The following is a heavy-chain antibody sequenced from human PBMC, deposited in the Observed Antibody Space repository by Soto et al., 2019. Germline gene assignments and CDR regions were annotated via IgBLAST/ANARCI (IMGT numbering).Heavy chain of an antibody. J-gene: IGHJ4*02. CDR3: TRGPRPSPVGTGAF. Sequence: EVQLVESGGDLVQPGGSLRLSCTASGFTFSMYWMHWVRQVPGKGPEWVSRISDDGSRADYADSVKGRFTISRDNAKNTLYLEMQVLGADDTAVYYCTRGPRPSPVGTGAFWGQGTPVTVSS. V-gene: IGHV3-74*01. D-gene: IGHD3-10*01. CDR2: ISDDGSRA. CDR1: GFTFSMYW.